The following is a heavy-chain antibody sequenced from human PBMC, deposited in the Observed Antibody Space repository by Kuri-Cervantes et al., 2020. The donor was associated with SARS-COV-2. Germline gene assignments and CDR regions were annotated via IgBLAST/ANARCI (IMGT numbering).Heavy chain of an antibody. CDR1: GGSISSSSYY. Sequence: ESLKISCTVSGGSISSSSYYWGWIRQPPGKGLEWIGSIYYSGSTYYNPSLKSRVTISVDTSKNQFSLKLSSVTAADTAVYYCARPRGMATILDAFAIWGRGKMVNVSS. J-gene: IGHJ3*02. V-gene: IGHV4-39*01. CDR3: ARPRGMATILDAFAI. CDR2: IYYSGST. D-gene: IGHD5-24*01.